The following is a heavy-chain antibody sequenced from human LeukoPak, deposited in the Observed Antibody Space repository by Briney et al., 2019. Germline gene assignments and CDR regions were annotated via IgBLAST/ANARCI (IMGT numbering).Heavy chain of an antibody. J-gene: IGHJ4*02. CDR3: ATLPDLITMTHNYFDY. Sequence: GASVKVSCKASGYTFTGYYMHWVRQASGQGLEWMGWINPNSGGTNYAQKFQGRVTMTRDTSISTAYMELSRLRSDDTAVYYCATLPDLITMTHNYFDYWGQGTLVTVSS. CDR1: GYTFTGYY. D-gene: IGHD3-22*01. V-gene: IGHV1-2*02. CDR2: INPNSGGT.